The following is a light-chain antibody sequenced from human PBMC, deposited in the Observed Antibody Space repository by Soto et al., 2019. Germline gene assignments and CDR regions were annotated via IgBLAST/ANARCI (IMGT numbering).Light chain of an antibody. V-gene: IGKV3-11*01. J-gene: IGKJ5*01. CDR1: QSVSSY. Sequence: EIVMTQSPGTLSLSPGERATLSCRASQSVSSYLAWYQQKPGQAPRLLISDASDRATGIPDRFSGSGSGTEFTLTISSLQSEDFAVYYCQQRSNWITFGQGTRLEI. CDR2: DAS. CDR3: QQRSNWIT.